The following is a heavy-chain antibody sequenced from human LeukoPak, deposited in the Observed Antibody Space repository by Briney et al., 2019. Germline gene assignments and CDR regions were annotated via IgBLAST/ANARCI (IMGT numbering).Heavy chain of an antibody. V-gene: IGHV1-8*01. D-gene: IGHD3-22*01. CDR2: MNPNSGNT. CDR1: GYTFTSYD. Sequence: ASVKLFFKASGYTFTSYDINWVRQATGQGLEWMGWMNPNSGNTGYAQKFQGRVTMTRNTSISTAYMELSSLRSEDTAVYYCARGHPYYYDSLRYFGYWGHGTLVTVSS. J-gene: IGHJ4*01. CDR3: ARGHPYYYDSLRYFGY.